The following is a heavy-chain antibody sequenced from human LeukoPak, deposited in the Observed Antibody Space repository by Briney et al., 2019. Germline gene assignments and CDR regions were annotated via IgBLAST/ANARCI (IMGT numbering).Heavy chain of an antibody. CDR1: GGSFSGYY. Sequence: SETLSLTCAAYGGSFSGYYWSWLRQPPGEGLEWIGEINHSGSTNYNPSLTSRVTISVDTSKNQFSLKLSSVTAADTAVYYCARGLTRRGYCSSTSCYTWADAFDIWGQGTMVTVSS. J-gene: IGHJ3*02. CDR2: INHSGST. V-gene: IGHV4-34*01. D-gene: IGHD2-2*02. CDR3: ARGLTRRGYCSSTSCYTWADAFDI.